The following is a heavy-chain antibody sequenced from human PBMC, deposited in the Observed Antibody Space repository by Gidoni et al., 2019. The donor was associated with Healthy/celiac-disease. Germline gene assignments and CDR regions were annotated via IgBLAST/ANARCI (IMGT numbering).Heavy chain of an antibody. Sequence: QVQLVESGGGVVQPGRSLRLSCAASGFTFSSYGMHWVRQAPGKGLEWVAVISYDGSNKYCADSVKGRFTISRDNSKNTLYLQMNSLRAEDTAVYYCAKEEDYYDSSGYYFDYWGQGTLVTVSS. D-gene: IGHD3-22*01. CDR2: ISYDGSNK. CDR1: GFTFSSYG. J-gene: IGHJ4*02. V-gene: IGHV3-30*18. CDR3: AKEEDYYDSSGYYFDY.